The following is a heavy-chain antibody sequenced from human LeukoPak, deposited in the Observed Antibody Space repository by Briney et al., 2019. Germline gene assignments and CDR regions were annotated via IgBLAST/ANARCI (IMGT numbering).Heavy chain of an antibody. V-gene: IGHV3-43D*03. D-gene: IGHD3-10*01. CDR1: GFTFDDCA. CDR3: VKDGNYGSRSKKLYSYYYYYMDV. CDR2: ISWDGGST. J-gene: IGHJ6*03. Sequence: PGGSLRLSCAASGFTFDDCAMHWVRQAPGKGLEWVSLISWDGGSTYYAHSVKGRFTISRDNSKKSLYLQMNSLTAEDTALYFCVKDGNYGSRSKKLYSYYYYYMDVWGKGTTVTVSS.